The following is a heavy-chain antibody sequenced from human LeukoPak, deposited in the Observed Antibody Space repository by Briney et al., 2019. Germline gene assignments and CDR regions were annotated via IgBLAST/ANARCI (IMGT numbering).Heavy chain of an antibody. CDR2: ISSGSSSR. Sequence: GGSLRLSCAASGFTFNTFDMTWVRQAPGKGLEWVSYISSGSSSRYYADSVKGRFTISRDNAKNSLYLQMNSLGAEDTAVYFCARLRYYAVDVWGQGTTVIVSS. CDR3: ARLRYYAVDV. CDR1: GFTFNTFD. V-gene: IGHV3-48*01. J-gene: IGHJ6*02.